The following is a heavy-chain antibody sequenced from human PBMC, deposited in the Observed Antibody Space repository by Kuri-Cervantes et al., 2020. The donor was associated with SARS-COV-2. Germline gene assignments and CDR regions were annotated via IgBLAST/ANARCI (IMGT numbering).Heavy chain of an antibody. D-gene: IGHD1-1*01. V-gene: IGHV3-7*01. J-gene: IGHJ4*02. CDR2: IKQDGSEK. CDR1: GFTFSSYW. Sequence: DSGFTFSSYWMSWVRQAPGKGLEWVANIKQDGSEKYYVDSVKGRFTISRDNAKNSLYLQMNSLRAEDTAVYYCVRDGDHWNFDYWGQGTLVTVSS. CDR3: VRDGDHWNFDY.